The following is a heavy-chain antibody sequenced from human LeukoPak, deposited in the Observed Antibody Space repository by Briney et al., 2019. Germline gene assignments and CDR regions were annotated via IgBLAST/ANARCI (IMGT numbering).Heavy chain of an antibody. CDR2: FYPGDCGT. Sequence: GADPKTPCYGSGCSFTSYWIGWVRQLPAPGLERMGIFYPGDCGTKYSPSFQGQVIISADKSISTAYLQWSSVKAADTAVYYCARPNICGVEDAFDIWGQGTMVTVSS. J-gene: IGHJ3*02. CDR3: ARPNICGVEDAFDI. D-gene: IGHD3-3*01. V-gene: IGHV5-51*01. CDR1: GCSFTSYW.